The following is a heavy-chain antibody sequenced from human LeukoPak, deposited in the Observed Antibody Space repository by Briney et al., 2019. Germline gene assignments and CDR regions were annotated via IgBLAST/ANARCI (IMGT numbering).Heavy chain of an antibody. CDR2: IRSKAYGGTT. D-gene: IGHD6-19*01. CDR1: GFTFGDYA. V-gene: IGHV3-49*03. Sequence: GGSLRLSCTASGFTFGDYAMSWFRQAPGKGLEWVGFIRSKAYGGTTEYAASVKGRFTISRDDSKSIAYLQMNGLKTEDTAVYYCTRDNAIGVPDSGWAGYWGQGTLVTVSS. CDR3: TRDNAIGVPDSGWAGY. J-gene: IGHJ4*02.